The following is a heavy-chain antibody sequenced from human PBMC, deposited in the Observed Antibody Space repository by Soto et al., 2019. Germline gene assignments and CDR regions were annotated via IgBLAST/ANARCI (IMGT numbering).Heavy chain of an antibody. V-gene: IGHV4-39*01. CDR2: ISYGGTT. CDR1: DASISSSAYY. D-gene: IGHD6-19*01. Sequence: SGTLSLTCTVSDASISSSAYYWGWIRQPPGKGLEWIGSISYGGTTYYNPSLESRVTMSVDTSKSQFSLSLSSVTAADTAAYYCARRPGAAGRRNAYFHHWAQGTLVTVSS. CDR3: ARRPGAAGRRNAYFHH. J-gene: IGHJ1*01.